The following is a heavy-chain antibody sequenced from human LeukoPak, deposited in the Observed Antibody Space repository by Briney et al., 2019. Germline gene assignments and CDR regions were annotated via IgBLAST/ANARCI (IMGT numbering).Heavy chain of an antibody. V-gene: IGHV3-30-3*01. D-gene: IGHD2-15*01. Sequence: GGSLRLSCAASGFTFSTYAMHWARQAPGKGLEWVAVISYDGSNKYYADSVKGRFTISRDNSRNTLYLQMNSLRAEDTAVYYCASGGIVVVVAATPRMYYWGQGTLVTVSS. J-gene: IGHJ4*02. CDR3: ASGGIVVVVAATPRMYY. CDR2: ISYDGSNK. CDR1: GFTFSTYA.